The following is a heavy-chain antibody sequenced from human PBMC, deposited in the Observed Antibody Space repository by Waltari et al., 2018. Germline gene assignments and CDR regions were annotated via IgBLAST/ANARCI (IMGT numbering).Heavy chain of an antibody. V-gene: IGHV3-43D*04. CDR1: GFTFDDYA. D-gene: IGHD1-26*01. Sequence: EVQLVESGGVVVQPGGSLRLSCAASGFTFDDYAMHWFRQAPGKGLEWVSRISWDGGSTYYADSVKGRFTISRDNSKNSLYLQMNSLRAEDTALYYCAKGQVGIWRSFDYWGQGTLVTVSS. J-gene: IGHJ4*02. CDR2: ISWDGGST. CDR3: AKGQVGIWRSFDY.